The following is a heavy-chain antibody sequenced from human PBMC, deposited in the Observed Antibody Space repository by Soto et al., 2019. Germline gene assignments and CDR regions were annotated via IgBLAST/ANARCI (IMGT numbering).Heavy chain of an antibody. CDR2: IYYSGST. D-gene: IGHD3-10*01. V-gene: IGHV4-59*01. Sequence: SETLSLTCTVSGGSISSYYWSWIRQPPGKGLEWIGYIYYSGSTNYNPSLKSRVTISIDTSKNQFSLKLSSVTAADTAVYYCARASALGGFDYWGQGTLVTAPQ. CDR1: GGSISSYY. J-gene: IGHJ4*02. CDR3: ARASALGGFDY.